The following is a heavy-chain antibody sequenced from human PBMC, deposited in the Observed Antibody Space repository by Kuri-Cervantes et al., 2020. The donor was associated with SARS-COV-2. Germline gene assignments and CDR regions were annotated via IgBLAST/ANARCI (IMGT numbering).Heavy chain of an antibody. CDR1: GFTFSSYA. D-gene: IGHD3-10*01. CDR2: ISYDGSNK. Sequence: GGSLRLSCAASGFTFSSYAMNWVRQAPGKGLEWVAVISYDGSNKYYADSVKGRFTISRDNSKNTLYLQMNSLRAEDTAVYYCARLREGYGSYWGQGTLVTVSS. V-gene: IGHV3-30*14. CDR3: ARLREGYGSY. J-gene: IGHJ4*02.